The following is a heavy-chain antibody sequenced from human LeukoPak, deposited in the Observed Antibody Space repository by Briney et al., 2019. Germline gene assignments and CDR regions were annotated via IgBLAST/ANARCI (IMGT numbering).Heavy chain of an antibody. Sequence: NPGGPLRLSCAASGFTFSDYYMSWIRQAPGKGLEWVSYISSSGSTIYYADSVKGRFTISRDNAKNSLYLQMNSLRAEDTAVYYCARVGDGYSYGYYYYYYYMDVWGKGTTVTISS. J-gene: IGHJ6*03. D-gene: IGHD5-18*01. CDR1: GFTFSDYY. CDR3: ARVGDGYSYGYYYYYYYMDV. V-gene: IGHV3-11*01. CDR2: ISSSGSTI.